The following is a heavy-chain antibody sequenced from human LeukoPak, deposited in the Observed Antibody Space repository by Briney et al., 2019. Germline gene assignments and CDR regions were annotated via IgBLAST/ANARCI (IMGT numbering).Heavy chain of an antibody. V-gene: IGHV4-59*08. J-gene: IGHJ4*02. CDR1: GGSIRSYY. CDR2: IYSSGST. D-gene: IGHD6-19*01. Sequence: SQTLSLTSTASGGSIRSYYWSWIWEPPGKGLEWIGYIYSSGSTNYNPSLKSRVTISVDTSKNQFSLKLSSVTAADTAVYYCARHDDEAVAQYYFDYWGQGTLVTVSS. CDR3: ARHDDEAVAQYYFDY.